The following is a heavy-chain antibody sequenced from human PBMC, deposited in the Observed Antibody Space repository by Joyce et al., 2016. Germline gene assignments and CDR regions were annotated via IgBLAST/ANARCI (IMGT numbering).Heavy chain of an antibody. Sequence: EVQLVESGGGLVQPGGSLRLYCAASGFSLNTYSINWVRQAPGKGLEWLSYIRASSGTIYYADSVKGRFTISRDNAKNSVYLQMNSLRDEDTAVYYCARVGRTGYTCDYWGQGTLVTVSS. CDR2: IRASSGTI. CDR3: ARVGRTGYTCDY. D-gene: IGHD5-24*01. CDR1: GFSLNTYS. V-gene: IGHV3-48*02. J-gene: IGHJ4*02.